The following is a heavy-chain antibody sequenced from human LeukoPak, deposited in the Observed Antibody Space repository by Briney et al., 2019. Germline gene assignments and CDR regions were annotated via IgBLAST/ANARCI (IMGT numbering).Heavy chain of an antibody. D-gene: IGHD5-18*01. J-gene: IGHJ6*03. V-gene: IGHV4-59*01. Sequence: SETLSLTCTVTGGSISSYHWSWIRQPPAKGRKWIGYIYYRGSTNYNPSLKSRITISVDTSKNELSPKLISATSADTVYYYCARTTEGGYTYNYFYYYYMDVWGKGTTVTISS. CDR3: ARTTEGGYTYNYFYYYYMDV. CDR2: IYYRGST. CDR1: GGSISSYH.